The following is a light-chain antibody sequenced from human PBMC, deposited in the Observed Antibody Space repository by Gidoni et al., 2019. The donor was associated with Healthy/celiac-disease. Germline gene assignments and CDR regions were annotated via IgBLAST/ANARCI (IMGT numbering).Light chain of an antibody. Sequence: SYELTQPPSVSVPPGQTASITCSGDNLGDKFACLYQLEPGQSPVLVIYQDSKRPSGIPGRFSGSNSGNTATLTISGTQAMDEADYYCQAWDSSTVVFGGGTKLTVL. CDR1: NLGDKF. CDR3: QAWDSSTVV. V-gene: IGLV3-1*01. CDR2: QDS. J-gene: IGLJ2*01.